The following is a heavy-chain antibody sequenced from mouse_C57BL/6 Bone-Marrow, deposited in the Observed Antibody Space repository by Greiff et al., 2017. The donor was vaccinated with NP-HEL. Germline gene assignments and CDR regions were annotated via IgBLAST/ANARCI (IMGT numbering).Heavy chain of an antibody. CDR2: IYPGSGST. J-gene: IGHJ3*01. D-gene: IGHD2-10*01. CDR1: GYTFTSYW. V-gene: IGHV1-55*01. CDR3: ARWTYYPAWFAY. Sequence: QVQLQQPGAELVKPGASVKMSCKASGYTFTSYWITWVKQRPGQGLEWIGDIYPGSGSTNYNEKFKSKATLTVDTSSSTAYMQLSSLTSEDSAVYYCARWTYYPAWFAYWGQGTLVTVSA.